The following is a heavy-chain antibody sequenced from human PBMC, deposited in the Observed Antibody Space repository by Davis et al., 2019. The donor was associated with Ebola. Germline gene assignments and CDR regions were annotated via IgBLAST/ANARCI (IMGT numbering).Heavy chain of an antibody. D-gene: IGHD6-19*01. Sequence: GESLKISCAASGFTFSSYGMHWVRQAPGKGLEWVAVISYDGSNKYYAGSVKGRFTVSRDNSKNTLHLQMNSLRVEDTAIYYCAKDTSNVWFDVWGQGTMVTVSS. CDR1: GFTFSSYG. CDR3: AKDTSNVWFDV. CDR2: ISYDGSNK. J-gene: IGHJ3*01. V-gene: IGHV3-30*18.